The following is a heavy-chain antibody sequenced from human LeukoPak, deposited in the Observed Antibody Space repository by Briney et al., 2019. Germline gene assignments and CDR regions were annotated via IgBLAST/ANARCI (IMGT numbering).Heavy chain of an antibody. V-gene: IGHV3-30*04. CDR3: ARETHDALDL. CDR2: ISFDGTNK. Sequence: GGSLRLSCTASGFTISGDAMHWVRQAPGKGLQWVADISFDGTNKNYADSVKGRFTISRDNSKNTLFLQMNSLTTDDTALFYCARETHDALDLWGPGTLVTVTS. J-gene: IGHJ3*01. CDR1: GFTISGDA.